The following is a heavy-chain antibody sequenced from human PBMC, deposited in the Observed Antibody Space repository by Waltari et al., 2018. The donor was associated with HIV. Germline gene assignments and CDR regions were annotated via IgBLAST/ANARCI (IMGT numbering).Heavy chain of an antibody. D-gene: IGHD3-16*01. J-gene: IGHJ4*02. CDR3: VRDPKTSWGELDY. Sequence: EVRLVESGGGVVEPEESLRLSWAASGLVLGSSSLNWVRQAPGEGLEWISFISSIGSTIYYADSVKGRFTVSRDNAENSLYLQMNSLRDEDTAVYYCVRDPKTSWGELDYWGQGTLVAVSS. CDR1: GLVLGSSS. V-gene: IGHV3-48*02. CDR2: ISSIGSTI.